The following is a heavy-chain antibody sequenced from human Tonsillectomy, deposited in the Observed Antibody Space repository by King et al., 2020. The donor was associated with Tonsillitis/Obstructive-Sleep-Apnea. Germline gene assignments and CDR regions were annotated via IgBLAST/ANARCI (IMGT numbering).Heavy chain of an antibody. V-gene: IGHV1-69*01. CDR1: GGTFSSYA. Sequence: QLVQSGAEVKKPGSSVKVSSKASGGTFSSYAISWVRQAPGQGLEWMGGIIPIFGTANYAQKFQGRVTITADESTSTAYMELSSLRSEDTAVYYCASQVAVAGTNYYGMDVWGQGTTVTVYS. CDR2: IIPIFGTA. J-gene: IGHJ6*02. CDR3: ASQVAVAGTNYYGMDV. D-gene: IGHD6-19*01.